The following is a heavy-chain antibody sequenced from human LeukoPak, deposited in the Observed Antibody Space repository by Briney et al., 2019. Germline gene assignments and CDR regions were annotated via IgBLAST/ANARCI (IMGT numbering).Heavy chain of an antibody. CDR1: GGSISSYY. CDR2: IYYSGST. Sequence: PSETLSLTCTVSGGSISSYYWSWLRQPPGKGLEWIGYIYYSGSTNYNPSLKSRVTISVDTSKNQFSLKLSSVTAADTAVYYCARYSYDDAFDIWGQGTMVTVSS. D-gene: IGHD5-18*01. CDR3: ARYSYDDAFDI. V-gene: IGHV4-59*01. J-gene: IGHJ3*02.